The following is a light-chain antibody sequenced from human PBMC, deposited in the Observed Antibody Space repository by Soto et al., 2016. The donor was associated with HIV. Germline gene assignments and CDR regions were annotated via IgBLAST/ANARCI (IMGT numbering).Light chain of an antibody. J-gene: IGKJ3*01. Sequence: DIQLTQSPSFLSASVGDRVTITCRASQGTSSYLAWYQQKPGKAPKLLIYAASTLQSGVPSRFSGSGSGTEFTLTISSLQPEDFATYYCQQLDSYLPFTFGPGTKLDI. CDR1: QGTSSY. CDR3: QQLDSYLPFT. V-gene: IGKV1-9*01. CDR2: AAS.